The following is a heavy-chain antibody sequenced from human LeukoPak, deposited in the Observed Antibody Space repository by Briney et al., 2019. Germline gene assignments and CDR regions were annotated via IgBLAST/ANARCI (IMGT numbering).Heavy chain of an antibody. J-gene: IGHJ4*02. CDR1: GFTFSGYW. D-gene: IGHD4-11*01. CDR3: ARDPTQYLRYGHFDY. V-gene: IGHV3-21*01. Sequence: GGSLRLSCAASGFTFSGYWMSWVRQAPGKGLEWVSSINNVGSHIYYADSVRGRFTISRDNAKNSLYLQMNSLRVEDTAVYYCARDPTQYLRYGHFDYWGQGTLVTVSS. CDR2: INNVGSHI.